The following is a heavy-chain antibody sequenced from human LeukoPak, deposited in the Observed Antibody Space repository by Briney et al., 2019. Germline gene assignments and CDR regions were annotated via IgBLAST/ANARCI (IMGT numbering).Heavy chain of an antibody. CDR2: ISGSGGST. CDR3: ASPGYDILTPLDY. J-gene: IGHJ4*02. D-gene: IGHD3-9*01. Sequence: GGSLRLSCAASGFTFSSYAMSWVRQAPGKGLEWVSAISGSGGSTYYADSVKGRFTISRDNSKNTLYLQMNSLRAEDTAVYYCASPGYDILTPLDYWGQGTPVTVSS. CDR1: GFTFSSYA. V-gene: IGHV3-23*01.